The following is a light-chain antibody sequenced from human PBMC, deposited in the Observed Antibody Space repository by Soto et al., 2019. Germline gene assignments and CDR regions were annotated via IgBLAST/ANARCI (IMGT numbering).Light chain of an antibody. J-gene: IGKJ4*01. Sequence: IVLTQAPATLSLSTGERATLSCRASKSLSRYLAWLQQKPGQATRLLIYDASNRAAGIPARFSGSGSGTDFTLTISSLEPEDSAVYYFQQRSNWPPLTFGGGTKVEI. CDR3: QQRSNWPPLT. V-gene: IGKV3-11*01. CDR2: DAS. CDR1: KSLSRY.